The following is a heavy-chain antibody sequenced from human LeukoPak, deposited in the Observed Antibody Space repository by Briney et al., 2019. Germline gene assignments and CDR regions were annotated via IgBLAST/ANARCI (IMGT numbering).Heavy chain of an antibody. Sequence: GGSLRLSCAASGFTFSTYAMSWVRQAPGKGLEWVSAISGSGGSTYYADSVKGRFTISRDNSNNALYLQLDNLTTEDTAVYYCANWIGSSSRDYWGQGTLVTVSS. CDR2: ISGSGGST. J-gene: IGHJ4*02. D-gene: IGHD6-6*01. CDR3: ANWIGSSSRDY. CDR1: GFTFSTYA. V-gene: IGHV3-23*01.